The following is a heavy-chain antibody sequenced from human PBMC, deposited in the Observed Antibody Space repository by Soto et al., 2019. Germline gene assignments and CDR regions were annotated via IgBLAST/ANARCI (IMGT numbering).Heavy chain of an antibody. CDR3: AREGHIVVVPAAMRIYYYYGMDV. V-gene: IGHV3-7*01. D-gene: IGHD2-2*01. CDR1: GFTFSSYW. CDR2: IKQDGSEK. J-gene: IGHJ6*02. Sequence: EEQLLESGGGLVQPGGSLRLSCAASGFTFSSYWMSWVRQAPGKGLEWVANIKQDGSEKYYVDSVKGRFTISRDNAKNSLYLQMNSLRAEDTAVYYCAREGHIVVVPAAMRIYYYYGMDVWGQGTTVTVSS.